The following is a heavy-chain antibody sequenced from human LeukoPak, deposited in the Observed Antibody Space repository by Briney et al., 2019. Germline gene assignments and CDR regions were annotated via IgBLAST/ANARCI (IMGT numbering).Heavy chain of an antibody. Sequence: ASVKVSCKASGGTFSSYAISWVRQAPGQGLEWMGGIIPIFGTANYAQKFQGRVTITADKSTSTAYMELSSLRSEDTAVYYCARDLNLYYYYMDVWGKGTTVTVSS. CDR3: ARDLNLYYYYMDV. CDR1: GGTFSSYA. V-gene: IGHV1-69*06. D-gene: IGHD1-14*01. CDR2: IIPIFGTA. J-gene: IGHJ6*03.